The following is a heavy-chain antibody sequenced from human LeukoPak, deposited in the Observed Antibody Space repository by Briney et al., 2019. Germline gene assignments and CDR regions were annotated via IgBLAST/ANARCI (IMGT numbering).Heavy chain of an antibody. CDR2: INAGNGNT. CDR3: AITYYYDSSVDY. J-gene: IGHJ4*02. Sequence: GASVTVSCTASGGTFSSYAISWVRQAPGQGLEWMGWINAGNGNTKYSQKFQGRVTITRDTSASTAYMELSSLRSEDTAVYYCAITYYYDSSVDYWGQGTLVTVSS. CDR1: GGTFSSYA. D-gene: IGHD3-22*01. V-gene: IGHV1-3*01.